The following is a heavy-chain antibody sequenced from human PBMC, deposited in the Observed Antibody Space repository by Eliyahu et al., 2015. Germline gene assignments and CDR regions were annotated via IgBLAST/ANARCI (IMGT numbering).Heavy chain of an antibody. V-gene: IGHV3-30*18. J-gene: IGHJ6*02. CDR3: AEGGYCSGGSCYPNYYGMDV. D-gene: IGHD2-15*01. CDR2: ISYDGSNK. Sequence: EWVAVISYDGSNKYYADSVKGRFTISRDNSKNTLYLQMNSLRAEDTAVYYCAEGGYCSGGSCYPNYYGMDVWGQGTTVTVSS.